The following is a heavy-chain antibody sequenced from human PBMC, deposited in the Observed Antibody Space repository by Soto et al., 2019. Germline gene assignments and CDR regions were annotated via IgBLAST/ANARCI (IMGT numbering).Heavy chain of an antibody. CDR3: SRSSRSGDDAFDI. J-gene: IGHJ3*02. V-gene: IGHV3-73*01. CDR1: GFTFSGSA. Sequence: EVQLVESGGGLVQPGGSLILSCAASGFTFSGSAMHWVRQASGKGLEWVGRIRSKAYSYATAYGASVTGRFTLSRDDSKNTAYLQMNSLKSEDTAVYYCSRSSRSGDDAFDIWGQGTMVPVSS. CDR2: IRSKAYSYAT. D-gene: IGHD6-6*01.